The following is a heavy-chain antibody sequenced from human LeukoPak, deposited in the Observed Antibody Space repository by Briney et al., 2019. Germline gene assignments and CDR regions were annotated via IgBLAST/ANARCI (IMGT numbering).Heavy chain of an antibody. CDR1: GFTVSSNY. CDR3: AKMAWFGEPSGLDH. CDR2: IYSGGST. Sequence: GGSLRLSCAASGFTVSSNYMSWVRQAPGKGLEWVSVIYSGGSTYYADSVKGRFTISRDNSKNTLYLQMNSLRVEGTALYFCAKMAWFGEPSGLDHWGQGTLVTVSS. J-gene: IGHJ4*02. D-gene: IGHD3-10*01. V-gene: IGHV3-66*01.